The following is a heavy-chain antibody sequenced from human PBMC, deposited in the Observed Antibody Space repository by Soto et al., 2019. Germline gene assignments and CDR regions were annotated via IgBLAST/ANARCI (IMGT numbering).Heavy chain of an antibody. CDR2: ISGVSTTI. CDR1: GLTFRSYS. Sequence: GGSLRLSCTASGLTFRSYSMNWVRQAPGRGLEWVSYISGVSTTIYYADSVKGRFTISRDNAKNSLYLQVNSLRDEDTAVYYCARAIAARAYYYYGMDVWGQGTTVTVSS. CDR3: ARAIAARAYYYYGMDV. J-gene: IGHJ6*02. D-gene: IGHD6-6*01. V-gene: IGHV3-48*02.